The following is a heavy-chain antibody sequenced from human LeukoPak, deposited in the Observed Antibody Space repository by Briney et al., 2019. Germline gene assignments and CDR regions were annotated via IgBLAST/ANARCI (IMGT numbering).Heavy chain of an antibody. Sequence: PGGSLRLSCAASGFTFSSYSMNWVRQAPGKGLEWVSSISSSSSYIYYADSVKGRFTISRDNAKNSLYLQMNSLRAEDTAVYYCASTLTGYYSFDYWGQGTLVTVSS. D-gene: IGHD3-9*01. V-gene: IGHV3-21*01. CDR3: ASTLTGYYSFDY. J-gene: IGHJ4*02. CDR1: GFTFSSYS. CDR2: ISSSSSYI.